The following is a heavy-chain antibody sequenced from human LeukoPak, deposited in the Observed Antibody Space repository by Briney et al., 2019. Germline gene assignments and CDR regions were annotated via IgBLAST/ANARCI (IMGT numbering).Heavy chain of an antibody. D-gene: IGHD6-25*01. CDR2: ITGSGGST. CDR1: GFTFSNYA. CDR3: ANSGL. Sequence: GGSLRLSCAASGFTFSNYAMNWVRQAAGKGLEWVSSITGSGGSTYYADSVKGRFTISRDNSKNTLYLQLNSLTADDTAVYYCANSGLWGQGTTVTVSS. V-gene: IGHV3-23*01. J-gene: IGHJ6*02.